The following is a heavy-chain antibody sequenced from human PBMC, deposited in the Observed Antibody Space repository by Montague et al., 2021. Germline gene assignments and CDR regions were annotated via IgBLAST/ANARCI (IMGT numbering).Heavy chain of an antibody. CDR1: GGSFIGNS. V-gene: IGHV4-34*05. J-gene: IGHJ5*02. Sequence: SETLSLTCEVYGGSFIGNSWCWICKAHGKGTEWIGSINHSGGFDYRQSLKSRATLSVDTSKRQFSLGLRSVSAADTAVYFCAKDSGWHWFDPWGQGTMVTVTS. CDR2: INHSGGF. D-gene: IGHD6-19*01. CDR3: AKDSGWHWFDP.